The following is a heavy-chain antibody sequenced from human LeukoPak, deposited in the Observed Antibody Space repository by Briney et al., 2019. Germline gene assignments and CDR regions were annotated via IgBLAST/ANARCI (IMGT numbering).Heavy chain of an antibody. D-gene: IGHD3-10*01. J-gene: IGHJ4*02. Sequence: PGGSLRLSCAASGFTFSSYGMHWVRRAPGKGLEWVAFIQYDGSNKYYADSVKGRFTISRDNSKDTVYLQMNSLRAEDTAVYYCHSYGSGLDYWGQGTLVTVSS. CDR1: GFTFSSYG. V-gene: IGHV3-30*02. CDR3: HSYGSGLDY. CDR2: IQYDGSNK.